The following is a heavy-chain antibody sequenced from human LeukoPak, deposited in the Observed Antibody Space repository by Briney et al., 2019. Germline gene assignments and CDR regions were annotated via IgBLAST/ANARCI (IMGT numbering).Heavy chain of an antibody. CDR2: ISSGSSYI. D-gene: IGHD6-25*01. CDR1: GFTFSIYS. J-gene: IGHJ4*02. CDR3: ARAGHIAAADY. V-gene: IGHV3-21*01. Sequence: MSGGSLRLFCAASGFTFSIYSMNWVRQARGEGLECVSSISSGSSYIYYAHSVKGRFTISRDNAKNSLYLQMNSLRAEDTAVYYCARAGHIAAADYWGQGTLVTVSS.